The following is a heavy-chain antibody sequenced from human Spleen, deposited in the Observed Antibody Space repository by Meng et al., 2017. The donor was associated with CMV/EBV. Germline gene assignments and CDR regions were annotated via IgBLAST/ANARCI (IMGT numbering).Heavy chain of an antibody. CDR1: GSTFSSDW. CDR2: IKQAGSEK. CDR3: ARYRTYCSSLSCPYVDV. D-gene: IGHD2-2*01. Sequence: GESVKISCAAAGSTFSSDWMSWVRQAPGKGLEWVANIKQAGSEKDYVDSVRGRFTISRDNAKNTLALQMTSLRTVDTARYYWARYRTYCSSLSCPYVDVWGQGTKVTVSS. V-gene: IGHV3-7*01. J-gene: IGHJ6*02.